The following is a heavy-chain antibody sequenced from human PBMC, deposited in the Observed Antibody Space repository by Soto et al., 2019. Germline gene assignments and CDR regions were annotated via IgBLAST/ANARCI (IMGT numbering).Heavy chain of an antibody. CDR2: INPNSGGT. Sequence: QVQLVQSGAEVKKPGASVKVSCKASGYTFTGYYMHWVRQAPGQGLEWMGWINPNSGGTNYAQKFQGWVTMTRDTSISTAYVELSRLRSDDTAVYYCARGATVTTNYYYYYGMDVWGQGTTVTVSS. CDR3: ARGATVTTNYYYYYGMDV. D-gene: IGHD4-4*01. CDR1: GYTFTGYY. J-gene: IGHJ6*02. V-gene: IGHV1-2*04.